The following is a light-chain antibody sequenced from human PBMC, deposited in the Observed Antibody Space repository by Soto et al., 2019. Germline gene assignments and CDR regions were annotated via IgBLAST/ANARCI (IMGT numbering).Light chain of an antibody. CDR1: NIGSKS. J-gene: IGLJ2*01. V-gene: IGLV3-21*02. CDR3: QVWDSSSEVI. CDR2: DDT. Sequence: SYELTQPPSVSVAPGQTARFTCGGDNIGSKSVHWYQQKPGQAPVLVVYDDTGRPSGIPKRFSGSNSGNTATLTISRVEAGDEADYYCQVWDSSSEVIFGGGTKLTVL.